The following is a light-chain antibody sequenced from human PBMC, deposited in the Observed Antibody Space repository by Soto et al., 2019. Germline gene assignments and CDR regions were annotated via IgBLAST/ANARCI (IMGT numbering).Light chain of an antibody. V-gene: IGKV1-8*01. CDR1: QGISSY. J-gene: IGKJ2*01. Sequence: AIQMTQSPSSFSASTGDRVTITCRASQGISSYLAWYQQKPGKAPNLLIYAASTLQSGVPSRFSGSGSGTDFTLTISCLQSEDLATYYCQQYYSYPYTLGQGTSLEIK. CDR2: AAS. CDR3: QQYYSYPYT.